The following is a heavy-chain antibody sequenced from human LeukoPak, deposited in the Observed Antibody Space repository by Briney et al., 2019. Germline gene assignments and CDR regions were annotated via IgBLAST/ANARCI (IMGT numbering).Heavy chain of an antibody. CDR1: GFTFSSYS. CDR2: ISSSSSYI. CDR3: ARALPSPLYSGSYADAFDI. D-gene: IGHD1-26*01. V-gene: IGHV3-21*01. J-gene: IGHJ3*02. Sequence: GGSLRLSCAASGFTFSSYSMNWVRQAPGKGLEWVSSISSSSSYIYYADSVKGRFTISRDNAKNTLYLQMNSLRAEDTAVYYCARALPSPLYSGSYADAFDIWGQGTMVTVSS.